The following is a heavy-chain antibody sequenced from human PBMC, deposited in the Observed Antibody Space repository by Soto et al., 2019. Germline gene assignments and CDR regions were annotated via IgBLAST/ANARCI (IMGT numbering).Heavy chain of an antibody. CDR1: GFTFSSYA. CDR3: AKGDIVVVVAATLVDY. J-gene: IGHJ4*02. Sequence: EVQLLESGGGLVQPGGSLRLSCAASGFTFSSYAMSWVRQAPGKGLEWVSAISGSGGSTYYADSVKGRFTISRDNSKNTLYLQMNSLRAEDTAVYYCAKGDIVVVVAATLVDYWGQGTLVTVSS. D-gene: IGHD2-15*01. CDR2: ISGSGGST. V-gene: IGHV3-23*01.